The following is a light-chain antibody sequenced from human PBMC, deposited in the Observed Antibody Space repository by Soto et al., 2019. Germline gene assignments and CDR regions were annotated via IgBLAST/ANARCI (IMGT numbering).Light chain of an antibody. CDR3: QQYNSYYT. V-gene: IGKV1-5*03. J-gene: IGKJ2*01. Sequence: DIQMPQSPSPLSASVGDRVPITFRASQSISSWLAWYQQKPGKAPKLLIYKASILESGVPSRFSGSGSGTEFTLTISSLQPDDFAPYYCQQYNSYYTFGQGTKLEIK. CDR2: KAS. CDR1: QSISSW.